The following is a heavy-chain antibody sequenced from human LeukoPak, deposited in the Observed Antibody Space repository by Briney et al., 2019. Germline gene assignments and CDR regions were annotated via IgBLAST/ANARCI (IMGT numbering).Heavy chain of an antibody. CDR3: AKGLSLVAVAGRSGDY. J-gene: IGHJ4*02. D-gene: IGHD6-19*01. V-gene: IGHV3-21*04. CDR1: GFTFSSYS. Sequence: GGSLRLSXAASGFTFSSYSMNWVRQAPGKGLEWVSSISSSSSYIHYADSVKGRFTISRDNSKNPLYLQMNSLRAEDTAVYYCAKGLSLVAVAGRSGDYWGQGTLVTVSS. CDR2: ISSSSSYI.